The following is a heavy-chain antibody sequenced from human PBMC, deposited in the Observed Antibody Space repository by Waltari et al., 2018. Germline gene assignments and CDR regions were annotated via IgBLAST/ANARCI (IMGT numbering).Heavy chain of an antibody. Sequence: QLQLQESGPGLVKPSETLSLTCTVSGGSISTYYWSWIRQPQGKGLEWIGYIYYTGSTNDHPSLTSRVTSSVDTSKNQFSLKLSSVTAADTAVYYCATTGLCSGGSCYSGVSDYRGQGTLVTVSS. D-gene: IGHD2-15*01. CDR2: IYYTGST. CDR1: GGSISTYY. V-gene: IGHV4-59*01. CDR3: ATTGLCSGGSCYSGVSDY. J-gene: IGHJ4*02.